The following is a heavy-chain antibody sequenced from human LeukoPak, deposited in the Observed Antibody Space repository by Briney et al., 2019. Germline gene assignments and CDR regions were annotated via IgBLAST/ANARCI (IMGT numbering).Heavy chain of an antibody. CDR1: GGSISSSSYY. CDR2: IYYSGST. CDR3: ARAPRLPRDYYYYYMDV. D-gene: IGHD6-25*01. V-gene: IGHV4-39*01. J-gene: IGHJ6*03. Sequence: PSETLSLTCTVSGGSISSSSYYWGWIRQPPGKGLEWIGSIYYSGSTYYNPSLKSRVTISVDTSKNQFSLKLSSVTAADTAVYYCARAPRLPRDYYYYYMDVWGKGTTVTVSS.